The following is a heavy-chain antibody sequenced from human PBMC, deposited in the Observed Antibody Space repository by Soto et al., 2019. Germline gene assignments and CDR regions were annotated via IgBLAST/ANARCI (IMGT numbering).Heavy chain of an antibody. Sequence: ASVKVSCKASGYMFTRSAMHWVRQAPGQRLEWMGWISGDSGNTKYSPKLQDRVTITRDTSTSTAYMEVSTLTSEDTAIYYCARGGGCGWTGILNNEVWGQGNTVTVSS. J-gene: IGHJ6*02. D-gene: IGHD3-9*01. CDR2: ISGDSGNT. CDR1: GYMFTRSA. V-gene: IGHV1-3*01. CDR3: ARGGGCGWTGILNNEV.